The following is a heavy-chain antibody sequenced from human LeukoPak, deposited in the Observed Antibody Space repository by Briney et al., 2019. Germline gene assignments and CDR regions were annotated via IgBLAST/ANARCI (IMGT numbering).Heavy chain of an antibody. CDR2: INSDGSST. D-gene: IGHD3-22*01. V-gene: IGHV3-74*01. Sequence: PGGSLRLSCVASGFSFSSYWMHWVRQAPGKGLMWVSRINSDGSSTNYADSVKGRLTISRDNAKNTLYLHINSPRAEDTAVYYCIRSVSDGSSCYRVLEHWGQGTLVTVSS. CDR3: IRSVSDGSSCYRVLEH. CDR1: GFSFSSYW. J-gene: IGHJ1*01.